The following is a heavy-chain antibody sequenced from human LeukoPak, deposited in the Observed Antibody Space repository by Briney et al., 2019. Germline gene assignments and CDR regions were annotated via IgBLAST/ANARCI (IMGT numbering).Heavy chain of an antibody. CDR1: GGSISSYY. CDR3: ARRDHDWGAYNY. J-gene: IGHJ4*02. Sequence: PSETLSLTCTVSGGSISSYYWSWIRQPPGKGLEWIGYIYYSGSTNYNPSLKSRVTISVDTSKNRFSLKLSSVTAADTAVYYCARRDHDWGAYNYGGQGTLVTVSS. V-gene: IGHV4-59*01. D-gene: IGHD3-9*01. CDR2: IYYSGST.